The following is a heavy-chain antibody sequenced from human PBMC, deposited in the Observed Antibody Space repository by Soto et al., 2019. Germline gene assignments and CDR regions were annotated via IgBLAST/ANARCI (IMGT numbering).Heavy chain of an antibody. CDR2: IIPMLTVR. D-gene: IGHD2-2*01. CDR1: EGTFSTYT. J-gene: IGHJ3*01. Sequence: QVHLVQSGAEVKKPGSSVKVSCKATEGTFSTYTLIWVRQAPGQGLEWMGRIIPMLTVRNSAQQFQDRVTRTADKSTSTAFMELTSLSSDDTAVSYCSIGTWSAETFDVWGQGTMVTVSS. CDR3: SIGTWSAETFDV. V-gene: IGHV1-69*02.